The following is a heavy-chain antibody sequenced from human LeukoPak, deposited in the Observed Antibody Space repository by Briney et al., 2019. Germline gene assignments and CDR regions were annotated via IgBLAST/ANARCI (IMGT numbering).Heavy chain of an antibody. CDR1: GGTFSSYA. J-gene: IGHJ4*02. CDR3: ARDVDSGSYWGGGFDY. CDR2: IIPILGIA. V-gene: IGHV1-69*04. D-gene: IGHD1-26*01. Sequence: SVKVSCKASGGTFSSYAISWVRQAPGQGLEWMGRIIPILGIANYAQKFQGRVTITADKSTSTAYMELSSLRSEDTAVYYCARDVDSGSYWGGGFDYWGQGTLVTVSS.